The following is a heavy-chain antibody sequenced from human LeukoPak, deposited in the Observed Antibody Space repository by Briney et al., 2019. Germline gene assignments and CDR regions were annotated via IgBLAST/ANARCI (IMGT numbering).Heavy chain of an antibody. CDR1: GNTFTSDY. CDR3: VGSSHQRNWFDP. J-gene: IGHJ5*02. D-gene: IGHD1-26*01. CDR2: VHSSGGVI. V-gene: IGHV1-46*01. Sequence: ASVKVSFKASGNTFTSDYMNWVRQAAGKGLEWMGIVHSSGGVIKYAQEFQDRVTVTRDPSTSTIYMELSSLRSEDTAVYYCVGSSHQRNWFDPWGQGTLVIVSS.